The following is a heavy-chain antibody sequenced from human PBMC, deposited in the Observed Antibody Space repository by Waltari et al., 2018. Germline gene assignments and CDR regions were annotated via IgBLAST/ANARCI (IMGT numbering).Heavy chain of an antibody. Sequence: QVQLVQSGAEVKKPGASVKVSCKASGYTFTGYYMHWVRQAPGQGLEWMGWINPNSGGTNYAQKFQGWVTMTRDTSISTAYMELSRLRSDDTAVYYCARDSTVTSLLLLYYGMDVWGQGTTVTVSS. CDR1: GYTFTGYY. V-gene: IGHV1-2*04. CDR2: INPNSGGT. J-gene: IGHJ6*02. CDR3: ARDSTVTSLLLLYYGMDV. D-gene: IGHD4-17*01.